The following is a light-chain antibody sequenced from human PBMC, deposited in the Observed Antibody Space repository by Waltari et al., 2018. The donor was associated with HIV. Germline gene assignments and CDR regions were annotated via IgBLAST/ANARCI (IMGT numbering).Light chain of an antibody. J-gene: IGLJ2*01. CDR3: AAWDDSLNGNVV. Sequence: QSVLTQPPSAPGTPGQRVTISCSGSSPNIGSNTGNWYQQLPGTAPKLLIYSNNQRPSGVPDRFSGSKSGTSASLAISGLQSEDEADYYCAAWDDSLNGNVVFGGGTKLTVL. V-gene: IGLV1-44*01. CDR1: SPNIGSNT. CDR2: SNN.